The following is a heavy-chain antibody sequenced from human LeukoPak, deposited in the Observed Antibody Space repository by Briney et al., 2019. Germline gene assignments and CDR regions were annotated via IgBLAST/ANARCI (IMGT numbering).Heavy chain of an antibody. V-gene: IGHV4-59*11. CDR2: IYYSGST. Sequence: SETLSLTCTVSGGSISSHYWSWIRQPPEKGLEWIGNIYYSGSTNYNPSLMSRVAISVDTSKNQFSLRLSSVTAADTAVYYCARGRYSRMYNSNWDLEKYYYMDVWGKGTTVTVSS. CDR3: ARGRYSRMYNSNWDLEKYYYMDV. D-gene: IGHD6-13*01. J-gene: IGHJ6*03. CDR1: GGSISSHY.